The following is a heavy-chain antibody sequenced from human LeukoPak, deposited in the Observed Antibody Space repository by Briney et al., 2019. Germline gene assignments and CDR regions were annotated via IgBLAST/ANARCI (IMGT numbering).Heavy chain of an antibody. CDR2: IYYSGST. Sequence: SETLSLTCTVSSGSISSYYWSWIRQPPGKGLEWIGYIYYSGSTNYNPSLKSRVTISVDTSKNQFSLKLSSVTAADTAVYYCARDTSIFGVVNGVGAFDIWGQGTMVTVSS. V-gene: IGHV4-59*01. J-gene: IGHJ3*02. CDR3: ARDTSIFGVVNGVGAFDI. CDR1: SGSISSYY. D-gene: IGHD3-3*01.